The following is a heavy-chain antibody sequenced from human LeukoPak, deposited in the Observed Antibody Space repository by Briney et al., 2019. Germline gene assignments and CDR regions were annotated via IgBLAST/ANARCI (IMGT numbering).Heavy chain of an antibody. D-gene: IGHD6-13*01. CDR1: GGYISSYY. J-gene: IGHJ5*02. CDR3: ASIAAAVSGGAVVNVPNWFDP. V-gene: IGHV4-38-2*02. CDR2: IYHSGST. Sequence: SETLSLTCTVSGGYISSYYWGWIRQPPGKGLEWIGSIYHSGSTYYNPSLKSRVTISVDTSKNQFSLKLSSVTAADTAVYYCASIAAAVSGGAVVNVPNWFDPWGQGTLVTVSS.